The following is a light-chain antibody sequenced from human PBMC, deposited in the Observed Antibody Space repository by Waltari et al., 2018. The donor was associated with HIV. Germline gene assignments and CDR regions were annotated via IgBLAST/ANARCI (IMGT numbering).Light chain of an antibody. CDR3: QQSYSTPQT. Sequence: DIQMNQSPSSLSASVGDRVTITCRASQNIANYLNWYQQEPGKAPKLLIYAASSLQSGVPSRFSGSGSGTDFTLTITSLQPEDFATYYCQQSYSTPQTFGQGTKVEIK. V-gene: IGKV1-39*01. J-gene: IGKJ1*01. CDR2: AAS. CDR1: QNIANY.